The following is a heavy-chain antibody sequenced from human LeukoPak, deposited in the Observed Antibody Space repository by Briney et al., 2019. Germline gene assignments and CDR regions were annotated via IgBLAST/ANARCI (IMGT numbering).Heavy chain of an antibody. J-gene: IGHJ6*03. D-gene: IGHD6-19*01. CDR2: VYPGDSDT. CDR3: ARRAVAGRLLYYYYYMDV. CDR1: GFNFTSYW. V-gene: IGHV5-51*01. Sequence: GESLKISCKGSGFNFTSYWIGWVRQMPGKGLEWMGIVYPGDSDTRYSPSFQGQVTISADKSIRTAYLQWDSLRASDTAMYYCARRAVAGRLLYYYYYMDVWGKGTTVTISS.